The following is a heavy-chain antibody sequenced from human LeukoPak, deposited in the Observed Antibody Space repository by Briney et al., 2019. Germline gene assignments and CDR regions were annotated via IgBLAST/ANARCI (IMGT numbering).Heavy chain of an antibody. CDR3: ARGNSGYDYDSFDY. V-gene: IGHV1-69*06. CDR1: GGTFSSYA. J-gene: IGHJ4*02. D-gene: IGHD5-12*01. Sequence: GASVKVSCKASGGTFSSYAISWVRQAPGQGLEWMGGIIPIFGTANYAQKFQGRVTITADKSTSTAYMELSSLRSEDTDVYYCARGNSGYDYDSFDYWGQGTLVTVSS. CDR2: IIPIFGTA.